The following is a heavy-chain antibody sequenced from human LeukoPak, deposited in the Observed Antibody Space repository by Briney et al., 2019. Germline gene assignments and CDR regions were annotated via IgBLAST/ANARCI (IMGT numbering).Heavy chain of an antibody. CDR2: ISWNSGSI. CDR3: ARVGYYYDSSLDY. Sequence: PGGSLRLSCAASGFTFDDYAMHWVRQAPGKGLEWVSGISWNSGSIGYADSVKGRFTISRDNAKNSLFLQMNSLRAEDTAVYYCARVGYYYDSSLDYWGQGTLVTVSS. D-gene: IGHD3-22*01. J-gene: IGHJ4*02. CDR1: GFTFDDYA. V-gene: IGHV3-9*01.